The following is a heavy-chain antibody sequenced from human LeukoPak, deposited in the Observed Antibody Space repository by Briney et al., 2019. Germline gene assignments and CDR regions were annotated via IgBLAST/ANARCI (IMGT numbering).Heavy chain of an antibody. CDR1: GGTFSSYA. D-gene: IGHD4-17*01. CDR2: IIPIFGTA. J-gene: IGHJ4*02. CDR3: ARSYDATAKPYYFDY. V-gene: IGHV1-69*01. Sequence: SVKVSRKASGGTFSSYAISWVRQAPGQGLEWMGGIIPIFGTANYAQKFQGRVTITADESTSTAYMELSSLRSEDTAVYYCARSYDATAKPYYFDYWGQGTLVTVSS.